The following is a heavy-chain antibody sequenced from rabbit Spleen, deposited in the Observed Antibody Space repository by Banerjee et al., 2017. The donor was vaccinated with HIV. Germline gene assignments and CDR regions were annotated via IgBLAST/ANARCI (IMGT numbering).Heavy chain of an antibody. J-gene: IGHJ4*01. V-gene: IGHV1S40*01. Sequence: QSLEESGGGLVKPGASLTLTCKASGFDFTSTYYSCWVRQPPGKGLELIACIYTGGSGSTACASCAKGRLTVSKTTSTTVTLQLNSLTATDTAAYFCASCSAAMTKVITGCYFGLWGQGTLVTVS. D-gene: IGHD2-1*01. CDR3: ASCSAAMTKVITGCYFGL. CDR2: IYTGGSGST. CDR1: GFDFTSTYY.